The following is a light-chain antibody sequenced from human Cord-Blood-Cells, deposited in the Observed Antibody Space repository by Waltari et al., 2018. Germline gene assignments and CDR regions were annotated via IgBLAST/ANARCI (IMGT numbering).Light chain of an antibody. J-gene: IGKJ1*01. CDR1: PSLLHSNGYNY. V-gene: IGKV2-28*01. CDR2: LGS. Sequence: DIVMTQSPLSLPVTPGEPASISCRSSPSLLHSNGYNYLDWYLQKPGQSPQLLILLGSNRASGVPDRFSGSGSGTDFTLKISRVEAEDVGVYYCMQALQTPWTFGQGTKVEIK. CDR3: MQALQTPWT.